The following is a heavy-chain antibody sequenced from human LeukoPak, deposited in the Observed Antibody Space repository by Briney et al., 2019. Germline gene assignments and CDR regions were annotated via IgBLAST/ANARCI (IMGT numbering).Heavy chain of an antibody. D-gene: IGHD1-26*01. V-gene: IGHV4-59*01. CDR2: IYFSGST. J-gene: IGHJ3*02. CDR3: ARAWELRGAFDI. Sequence: PSETLSLTCTVSGGSISSYYWSWIRQPPGKGLEWIGYIYFSGSTNYNPSLKSRVTISVDTSKNQFSLKLSSVTAADTAVYYCARAWELRGAFDIWGQGTMVTVSS. CDR1: GGSISSYY.